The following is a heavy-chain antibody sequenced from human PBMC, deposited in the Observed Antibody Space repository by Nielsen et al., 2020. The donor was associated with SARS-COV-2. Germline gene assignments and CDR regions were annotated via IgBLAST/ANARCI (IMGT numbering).Heavy chain of an antibody. CDR3: ARRAGAANWVYFDF. CDR2: IFYTGSA. Sequence: SETLSLTCSISGDSISNDLFYWGWIRQPPGKGLEWIGNIFYTGSAYYNPSLKSRVTISVDTSTSQFSLKLSSVTAADTAVYYCARRAGAANWVYFDFWGHGTLVTVSS. CDR1: GDSISNDLFY. D-gene: IGHD7-27*01. J-gene: IGHJ4*01. V-gene: IGHV4-39*01.